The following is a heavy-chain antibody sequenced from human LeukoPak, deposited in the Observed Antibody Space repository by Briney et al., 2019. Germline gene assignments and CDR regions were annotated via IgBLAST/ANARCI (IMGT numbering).Heavy chain of an antibody. V-gene: IGHV4-34*01. Sequence: SETLSLTCAVYGGSFSGYYWSWIRQPPGKGLEWIGEINHSGSTNYNPSLKSRVTISVDTSKNQFSLKLSSVTAAGTAVYYCARRYCSSTSCSFDYWGQGTLVTVSS. CDR2: INHSGST. CDR1: GGSFSGYY. D-gene: IGHD2-2*01. J-gene: IGHJ4*02. CDR3: ARRYCSSTSCSFDY.